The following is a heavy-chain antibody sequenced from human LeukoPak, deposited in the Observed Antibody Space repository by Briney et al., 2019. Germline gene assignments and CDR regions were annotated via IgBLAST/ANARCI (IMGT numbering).Heavy chain of an antibody. V-gene: IGHV3-30-3*01. CDR1: GFTFSSYA. J-gene: IGHJ3*02. Sequence: GRSLRLSCAASGFTFSSYAMHWVRQAPGQGLEWVAVIAYDGSNKYYADSVKGRFTISRDNSKNTLYLQMNSLRAEDTAVYYCASAFGVVITDAFDIWGQGTMVTVSS. CDR2: IAYDGSNK. CDR3: ASAFGVVITDAFDI. D-gene: IGHD3-3*01.